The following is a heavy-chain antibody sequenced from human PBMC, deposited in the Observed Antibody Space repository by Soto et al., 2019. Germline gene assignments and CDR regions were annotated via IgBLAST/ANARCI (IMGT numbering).Heavy chain of an antibody. D-gene: IGHD3-22*01. CDR2: IIPIFGTA. J-gene: IGHJ3*02. CDR1: GGTFSSYE. CDR3: ASSKTYYYDSSGFPAQAFDI. Sequence: SVKVSCKASGGTFSSYEICWVRQAPGQGLEWMGGIIPIFGTANYAQKFQGRVTITADESTSTAYMELSSLRSEDTAVYYCASSKTYYYDSSGFPAQAFDIWGQGTMVTVSS. V-gene: IGHV1-69*13.